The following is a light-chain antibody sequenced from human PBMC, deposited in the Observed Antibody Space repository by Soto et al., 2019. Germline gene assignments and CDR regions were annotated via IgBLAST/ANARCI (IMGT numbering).Light chain of an antibody. CDR3: QQHSAYPLT. Sequence: DIQLTQTPSTLSASVGDRVTITCRASQNINGYLAWYQQKPGKAPKLLIYWASSLISGVPSRFAGGESGTEFTLTISSLQPDDFATYYCQQHSAYPLTFGGGTKV. CDR1: QNINGY. J-gene: IGKJ4*01. CDR2: WAS. V-gene: IGKV1-5*03.